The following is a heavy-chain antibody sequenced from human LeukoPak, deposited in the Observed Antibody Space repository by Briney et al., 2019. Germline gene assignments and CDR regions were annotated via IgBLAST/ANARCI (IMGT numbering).Heavy chain of an antibody. CDR3: ARSLTDYDFWSGYQLDNWFDP. J-gene: IGHJ5*02. D-gene: IGHD3-3*01. CDR2: INAGNGNT. Sequence: GASVKVSCTASGYTFTSYAMHWVRQAPGQRHEWMGWINAGNGNTKYSQKFQGRVTITRDTSASTAYMELSSLRSEDTAVYYCARSLTDYDFWSGYQLDNWFDPWGQGTLVTVSS. CDR1: GYTFTSYA. V-gene: IGHV1-3*01.